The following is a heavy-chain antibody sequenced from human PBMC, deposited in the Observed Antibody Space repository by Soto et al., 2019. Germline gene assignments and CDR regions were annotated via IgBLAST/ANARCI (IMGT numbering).Heavy chain of an antibody. D-gene: IGHD5-12*01. J-gene: IGHJ6*02. CDR2: ISYDGSNK. CDR3: AKTSRTGYSGYELDV. V-gene: IGHV3-30*18. Sequence: PGGSLRLSCAASGFTFSSYGMHWVRQAPGKGLEWVAVISYDGSNKYYADSVKGRFTISRDNSKNTLYLQMNSLRAEDTAVYYCAKTSRTGYSGYELDVWGQGTTVTVSS. CDR1: GFTFSSYG.